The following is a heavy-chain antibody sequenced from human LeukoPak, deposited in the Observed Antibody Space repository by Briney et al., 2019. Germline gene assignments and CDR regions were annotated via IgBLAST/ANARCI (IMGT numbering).Heavy chain of an antibody. V-gene: IGHV3-30*02. CDR1: GFKFSYYG. J-gene: IGHJ4*02. CDR2: IRSDGTKI. CDR3: VTAVFDY. Sequence: GGSLTISCVASGFKFSYYGVHWVRQAPGKGLEWLAFIRSDGTKIVYEESLKGRFTISRDNSKNTLYLQMNSLRGGDSAVYYCVTAVFDYWRQGTLVTVSS.